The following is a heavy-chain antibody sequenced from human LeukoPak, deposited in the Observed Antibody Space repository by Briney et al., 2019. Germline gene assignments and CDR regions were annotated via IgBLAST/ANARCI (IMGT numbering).Heavy chain of an antibody. V-gene: IGHV4-59*01. CDR2: IYYSGST. CDR1: GGSISSYY. D-gene: IGHD6-19*01. J-gene: IGHJ6*02. CDR3: ARDRAVAGRYYYGMDV. Sequence: SGTLSLTCTVSGGSISSYYWSWIRQPPGKGLEWIGNIYYSGSTNYNPSLKSRVTISVDTSKNQFSLKLSSVTAADTAVYYCARDRAVAGRYYYGMDVWGQGTTVTVSS.